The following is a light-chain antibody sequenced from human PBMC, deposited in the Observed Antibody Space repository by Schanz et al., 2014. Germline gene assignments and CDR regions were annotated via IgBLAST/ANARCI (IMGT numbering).Light chain of an antibody. CDR1: SSDFGGYNF. CDR2: DVS. V-gene: IGLV2-8*01. CDR3: SSYAGSNNLV. Sequence: QSALTQPASVSGSPGQSITISCTGTSSDFGGYNFVSWYQQHPGKAPKLMIYDVSTRPSGVSNRFSGSKSDNTASLTVSGLQAEDEADYYCSSYAGSNNLVFGGGTKLTVL. J-gene: IGLJ3*02.